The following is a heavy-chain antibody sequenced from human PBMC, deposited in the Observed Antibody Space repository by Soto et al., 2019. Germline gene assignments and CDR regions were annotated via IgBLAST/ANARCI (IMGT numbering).Heavy chain of an antibody. D-gene: IGHD2-21*02. J-gene: IGHJ4*02. CDR2: IKQDGSEK. CDR3: AKDTAPGNDIVVVTAIFS. V-gene: IGHV3-7*01. CDR1: GFTFSSYW. Sequence: PGGSLRLSCAASGFTFSSYWMSWVRQAPGKGLEWVANIKQDGSEKYYVDSVKGRFTISRDNAKNSLYLQMNSLRAEDTAVYYCAKDTAPGNDIVVVTAIFSGGQGTLVTVPS.